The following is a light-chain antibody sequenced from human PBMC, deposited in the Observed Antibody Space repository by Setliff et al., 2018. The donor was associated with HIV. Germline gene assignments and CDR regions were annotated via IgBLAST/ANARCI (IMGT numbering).Light chain of an antibody. CDR1: TSDVGAYNY. CDR2: EVS. J-gene: IGLJ2*01. CDR3: NSYTSSSTVV. Sequence: QSALTQPASVSGSPGQSITISCTGSTSDVGAYNYVSWYQQHPGKAPKLMIYEVSNRPSGVSSRFSGSKSGNTASLTISGLQAEDEADYYCNSYTSSSTVVFGGGTKSPS. V-gene: IGLV2-14*01.